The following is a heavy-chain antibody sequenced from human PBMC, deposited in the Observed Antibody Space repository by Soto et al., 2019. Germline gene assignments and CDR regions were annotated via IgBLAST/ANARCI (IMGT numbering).Heavy chain of an antibody. CDR1: GGSISSYY. CDR2: IYYSGST. V-gene: IGHV4-59*01. J-gene: IGHJ5*02. D-gene: IGHD6-25*01. Sequence: PSETLSLTCTVSGGSISSYYWSWIRQPPGKGLEWIGYIYYSGSTNYNPSLKSRVTISVDTPKNQFSLKLSSVNAADTAVYYCARDIAAAKRFDPWGQGNLVTVSS. CDR3: ARDIAAAKRFDP.